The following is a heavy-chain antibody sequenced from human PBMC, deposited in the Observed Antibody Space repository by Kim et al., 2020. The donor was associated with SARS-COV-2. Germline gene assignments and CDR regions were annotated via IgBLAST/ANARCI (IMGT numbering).Heavy chain of an antibody. D-gene: IGHD3-10*01. V-gene: IGHV3-11*04. CDR2: I. Sequence: IDNADSVKGRFTISRDNAKNSLYLQMNSLRAENTAVYYCARDYHRGVFDYWGQGTLVTVSS. J-gene: IGHJ4*02. CDR3: ARDYHRGVFDY.